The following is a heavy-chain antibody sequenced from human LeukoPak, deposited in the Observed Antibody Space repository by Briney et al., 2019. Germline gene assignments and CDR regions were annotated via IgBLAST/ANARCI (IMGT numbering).Heavy chain of an antibody. D-gene: IGHD3-22*01. CDR2: INPNSGGT. J-gene: IGHJ4*02. CDR1: GGTFSSYA. Sequence: SVKVSCKASGGTFSSYAISWVRQAPGQGREWMGWINPNSGGTNYAQKFQGRVTMTRDTSISTAYMELSRLRSDDTAVYYCARDDSSGYYYGDYWGQGTLVTVSS. CDR3: ARDDSSGYYYGDY. V-gene: IGHV1-2*02.